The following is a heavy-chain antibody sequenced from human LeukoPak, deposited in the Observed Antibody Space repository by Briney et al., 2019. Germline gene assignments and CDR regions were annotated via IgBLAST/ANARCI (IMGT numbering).Heavy chain of an antibody. Sequence: ASVKVSCKASGYTFTSYGISWVRQAPGQGLEWMGWISAYNGNTNYAQKFQGRVTMTRDTSISTAYMELSRLRSDDTAVYYCASAAMVYYFDYWGQGTLVTVSS. CDR3: ASAAMVYYFDY. J-gene: IGHJ4*02. D-gene: IGHD5-18*01. CDR1: GYTFTSYG. V-gene: IGHV1-18*01. CDR2: ISAYNGNT.